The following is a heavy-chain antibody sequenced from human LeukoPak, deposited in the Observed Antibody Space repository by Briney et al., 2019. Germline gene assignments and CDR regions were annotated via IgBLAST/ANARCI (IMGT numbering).Heavy chain of an antibody. CDR1: GFTFSSYW. V-gene: IGHV3-74*01. D-gene: IGHD2-2*01. Sequence: GGSLRLSCAASGFTFSSYWMHWVRQAPGKGLVWVSHINNDASRTDYADSVKGRFTISRDNAKNTLYLQMNSLRAEDTAVYYCARGKYCSSSSCYFMDYWFDPWGQGTLVTVSS. J-gene: IGHJ5*02. CDR3: ARGKYCSSSSCYFMDYWFDP. CDR2: INNDASRT.